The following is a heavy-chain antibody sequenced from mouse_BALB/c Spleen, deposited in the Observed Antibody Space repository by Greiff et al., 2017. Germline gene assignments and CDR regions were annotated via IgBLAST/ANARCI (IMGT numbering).Heavy chain of an antibody. CDR2: IDPSDSYT. CDR1: GYTFTSYW. CDR3: ARDRGADY. Sequence: QVQLKQPGAELVKPGASVKLSCKASGYTFTSYWMHWVKQRPGQGLEWIGEIDPSDSYTNYNQKFKGKATLTVDKSSSTAYMQLSSLTSEDSAVYYCARDRGADYWGQGTTLTVSS. J-gene: IGHJ2*01. V-gene: IGHV1-69*02. D-gene: IGHD2-14*01.